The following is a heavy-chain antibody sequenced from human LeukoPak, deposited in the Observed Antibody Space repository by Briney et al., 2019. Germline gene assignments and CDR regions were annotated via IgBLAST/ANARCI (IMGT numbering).Heavy chain of an antibody. V-gene: IGHV3-23*01. J-gene: IGHJ4*02. CDR1: GFTFSSYA. D-gene: IGHD3-9*01. CDR2: IGGSGGST. Sequence: PGGSLRLSCAASGFTFSSYAMSWVRQAPGKGLEWVSAIGGSGGSTYYADSVKGRFTISRDNSKNTLYLQMNSLRAEDTAVYYCAKLGDILTGYPYYFDCWGQGTLVTVSS. CDR3: AKLGDILTGYPYYFDC.